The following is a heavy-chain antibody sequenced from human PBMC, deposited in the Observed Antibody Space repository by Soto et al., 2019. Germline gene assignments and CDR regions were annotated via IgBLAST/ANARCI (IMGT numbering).Heavy chain of an antibody. J-gene: IGHJ4*02. Sequence: EVQLVESGGGLVRPGGSLRLSCAASGFVFSNDRVNWVRQAPGKGLEWVGRIKSNTDGGTTDYAAPVEGRFTISRDDSKNTLYLQLNSLKIEDTGVYYCTTDKAYWGQGALFTVSA. CDR3: TTDKAY. V-gene: IGHV3-15*07. CDR1: GFVFSNDR. CDR2: IKSNTDGGTT.